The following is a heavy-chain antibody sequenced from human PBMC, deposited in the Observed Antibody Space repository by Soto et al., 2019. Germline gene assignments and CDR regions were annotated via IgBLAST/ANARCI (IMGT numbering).Heavy chain of an antibody. CDR2: VFDSGRT. CDR1: GGSISGGVHS. V-gene: IGHV4-30-4*01. J-gene: IGHJ2*01. D-gene: IGHD2-21*01. CDR3: AREIMPLTNDCYFDL. Sequence: QVQLQESGPGLVNPSETLSLTCTVSGGSISGGVHSWSWILQPPGKGLEWIGHVFDSGRTYYNPSPKSLLTISVDTSKNQSSLMLSYVTGADAAVYDCAREIMPLTNDCYFDLWGRGTLVTVSS.